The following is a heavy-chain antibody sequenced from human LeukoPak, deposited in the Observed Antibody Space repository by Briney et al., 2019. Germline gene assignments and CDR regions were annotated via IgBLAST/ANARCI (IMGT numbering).Heavy chain of an antibody. CDR3: STDAGYSSGWYNY. Sequence: PGGSLRLSCAASGFTFSSAYMSWVRQAPGKGLEWIGRIKSKSDGGTTDYAAPVKGGFIISRDDSKNTLYLQMYGLKTEDTAVYYCSTDAGYSSGWYNYWGQGISVTVSS. CDR2: IKSKSDGGTT. V-gene: IGHV3-15*01. J-gene: IGHJ4*02. D-gene: IGHD6-13*01. CDR1: GFTFSSAY.